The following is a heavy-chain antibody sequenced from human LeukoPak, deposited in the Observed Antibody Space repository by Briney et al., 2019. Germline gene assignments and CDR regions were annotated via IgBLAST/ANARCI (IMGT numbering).Heavy chain of an antibody. CDR3: ARAPIAVAGTDY. Sequence: GGSLRLSCAASRFTFSSYSMNWVRQAPGKGLEWVSSISSSSSYIYYADSVKGRFTISRDNAKNSLYLQMNSLRAEDTAVYYCARAPIAVAGTDYWGQGTLVTVSS. J-gene: IGHJ4*02. CDR1: RFTFSSYS. CDR2: ISSSSSYI. V-gene: IGHV3-21*01. D-gene: IGHD6-19*01.